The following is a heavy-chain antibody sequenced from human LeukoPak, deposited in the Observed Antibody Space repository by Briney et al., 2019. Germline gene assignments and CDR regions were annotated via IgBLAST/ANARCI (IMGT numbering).Heavy chain of an antibody. CDR1: GGSISSYY. D-gene: IGHD1-1*01. Sequence: SETLSLTCTVSGGSISSYYWSWIRQPPGKGLEWIGYIYYSGSTNYNPSLKSRVTISVDTSKNQFSLKLSSVTAADTAVYYCARTTRRSLYNWFDPWGQGTLVTVSS. V-gene: IGHV4-59*01. CDR2: IYYSGST. J-gene: IGHJ5*02. CDR3: ARTTRRSLYNWFDP.